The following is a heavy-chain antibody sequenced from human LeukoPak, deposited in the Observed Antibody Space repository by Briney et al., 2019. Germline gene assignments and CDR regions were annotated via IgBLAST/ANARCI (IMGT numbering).Heavy chain of an antibody. CDR2: INPNSGGT. Sequence: EASVKVSCKASGYTFTGYYMHWVRQAPGQGLEWMGWINPNSGGTNYAQKFQGRVTMTRDTSIRTAYMELSRLRSDDTAVYYCARLGGITMVRGVIIELDYWGQGTLVTVSS. CDR1: GYTFTGYY. J-gene: IGHJ4*02. V-gene: IGHV1-2*02. D-gene: IGHD3-10*01. CDR3: ARLGGITMVRGVIIELDY.